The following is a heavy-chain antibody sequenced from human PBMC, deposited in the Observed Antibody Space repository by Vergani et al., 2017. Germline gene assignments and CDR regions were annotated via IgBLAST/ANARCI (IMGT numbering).Heavy chain of an antibody. CDR1: GSSISSYY. J-gene: IGHJ4*02. CDR3: ARDKRGYCSSTSCYAPFGY. Sequence: QVQLQESGPGLVKPSETLSLTCTVSGSSISSYYWSWIRQPAGKGLEWIGRIYTSGSTNYNPSLKSRVTMSVDTSKNQFSLKLSSVTAADTAVYYCARDKRGYCSSTSCYAPFGYWGQGTLVTVSS. D-gene: IGHD2-2*01. CDR2: IYTSGST. V-gene: IGHV4-4*07.